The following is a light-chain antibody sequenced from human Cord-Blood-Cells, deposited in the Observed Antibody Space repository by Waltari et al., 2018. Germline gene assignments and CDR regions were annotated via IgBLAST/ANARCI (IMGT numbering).Light chain of an antibody. Sequence: SPLTTPASVSGSPGPSITISCTGTSSDFGGYNYVSWYQQHQAQAREPMIGYVSHRPSGVSDRFSGSKSGNTASLTISGLQPEDEADYYCSSYTSSSTWVFGGGTKLTVL. CDR3: SSYTSSSTWV. J-gene: IGLJ3*02. V-gene: IGLV2-14*03. CDR1: SSDFGGYNY. CDR2: YVS.